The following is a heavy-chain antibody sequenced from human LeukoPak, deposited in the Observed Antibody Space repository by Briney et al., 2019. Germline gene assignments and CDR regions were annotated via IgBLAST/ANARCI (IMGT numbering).Heavy chain of an antibody. Sequence: SVKVSCKASGGTFSSYAISWVRQAPAQGLEWMGRIIPIFGTANYAQKFQGRVTITTDESTSTAYMELSSLRSEDTAVYYCARDRGVGATGVYYFDYWGQGTLVTVSS. CDR2: IIPIFGTA. CDR1: GGTFSSYA. J-gene: IGHJ4*02. V-gene: IGHV1-69*05. D-gene: IGHD1-26*01. CDR3: ARDRGVGATGVYYFDY.